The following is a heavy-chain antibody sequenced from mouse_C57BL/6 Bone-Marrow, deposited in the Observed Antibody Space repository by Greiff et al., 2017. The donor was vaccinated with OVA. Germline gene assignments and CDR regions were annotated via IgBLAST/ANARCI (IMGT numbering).Heavy chain of an antibody. V-gene: IGHV1-76*01. CDR2: MYPGSGNT. J-gene: IGHJ3*01. CDR1: ASTFPDSY. CDR3: ARGGAKFAY. Sequence: QVQLQQSGAELVRPGASVSLSCKPSASTFPDSYLHWVKQRPGQGLEWIARMYPGSGNTYYNEKFKGKATLTAEKSSSTAYMQLSSLTSEDSAVYFCARGGAKFAYWGQGTLVTVSA.